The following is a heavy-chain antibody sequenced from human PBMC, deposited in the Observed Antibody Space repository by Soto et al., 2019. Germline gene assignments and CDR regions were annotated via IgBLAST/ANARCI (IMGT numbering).Heavy chain of an antibody. CDR3: ENLESYYYDSSGYYGIDY. Sequence: QVQLVESGGGVVQPGRSLRLSCAASGFTFSSYGMHWVRQAPGKGLEWVAVISYDGSNKYYADSVKGRFTISRDNSKNTLYLQMNSLRAEDTAVYYCENLESYYYDSSGYYGIDYWGQGTLVTVSS. J-gene: IGHJ4*02. V-gene: IGHV3-30*18. D-gene: IGHD3-22*01. CDR1: GFTFSSYG. CDR2: ISYDGSNK.